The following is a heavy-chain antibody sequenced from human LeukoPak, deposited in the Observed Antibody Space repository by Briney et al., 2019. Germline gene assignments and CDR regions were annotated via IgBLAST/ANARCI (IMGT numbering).Heavy chain of an antibody. Sequence: PGGSLRLSCAVSGFTFSTYAMTWVSQAPGKGLKWVSAISENGDTYYVDSVKGRFTISRDFSKNTLYLQMNSLRAEDTAVYYCVKLSSGWFGDFWGQGTLVTVSA. J-gene: IGHJ4*02. CDR3: VKLSSGWFGDF. V-gene: IGHV3-23*01. CDR2: ISENGDT. D-gene: IGHD6-19*01. CDR1: GFTFSTYA.